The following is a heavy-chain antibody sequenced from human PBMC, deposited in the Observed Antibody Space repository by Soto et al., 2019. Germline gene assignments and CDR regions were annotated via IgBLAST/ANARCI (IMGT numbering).Heavy chain of an antibody. D-gene: IGHD2-15*01. Sequence: QVQLQESGPGLVKPSGTLSLTCGVSSGYICSSNWWTWVRQPPGKGLEWIGEIYHSGSTNYNPSLKSRVTMSIDTSNNQFYLKLTSVTAADTAVYYCARDCSGGSCDGDGFDIW. V-gene: IGHV4-4*02. CDR1: SGYICSSNW. CDR2: IYHSGST. J-gene: IGHJ3*02. CDR3: ARDCSGGSCDGDGFDI.